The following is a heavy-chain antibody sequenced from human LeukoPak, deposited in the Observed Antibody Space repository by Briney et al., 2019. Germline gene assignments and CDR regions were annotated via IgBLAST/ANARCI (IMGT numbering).Heavy chain of an antibody. J-gene: IGHJ6*03. Sequence: GGSLRLSCAASGFTFSSYSMNWVRLAPGKGLEWVSSISSSSSYTYYADSVKGRFTISRDNAKNSLYLQMNSLRAEDTAVYYCASYYYYYYMDVWGKGTTVTVSS. CDR3: ASYYYYYYMDV. V-gene: IGHV3-21*01. CDR1: GFTFSSYS. CDR2: ISSSSSYT.